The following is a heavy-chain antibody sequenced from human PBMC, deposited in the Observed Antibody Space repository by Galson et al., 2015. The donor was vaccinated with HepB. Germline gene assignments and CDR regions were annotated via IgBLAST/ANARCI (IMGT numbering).Heavy chain of an antibody. CDR3: ATRGELHVDYYYGMDV. CDR2: ISSSSSYI. Sequence: SLRLSCAASGFTFSSYSMNWVRQAPGKGLEWVSSISSSSSYIFYADSVKGRFTISRDNAKNSLYLQMNSLRAEDTAVYYCATRGELHVDYYYGMDVWGQGTTVTVSS. CDR1: GFTFSSYS. V-gene: IGHV3-21*01. J-gene: IGHJ6*02. D-gene: IGHD1-26*01.